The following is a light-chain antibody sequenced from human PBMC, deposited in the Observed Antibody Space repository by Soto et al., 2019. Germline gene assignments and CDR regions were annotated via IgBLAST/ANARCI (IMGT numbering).Light chain of an antibody. CDR3: QQSYGTLYT. CDR2: AAS. V-gene: IGKV1-39*01. Sequence: DIQMTQSPSSLSASVGDRVTITCRASQSINRYLNWYQQKPGRAPKLLISAASSLQSGVPSRFSGSGSGTDFTLTISSLQREDSATYYCQQSYGTLYTFGQGTKLEIK. CDR1: QSINRY. J-gene: IGKJ2*01.